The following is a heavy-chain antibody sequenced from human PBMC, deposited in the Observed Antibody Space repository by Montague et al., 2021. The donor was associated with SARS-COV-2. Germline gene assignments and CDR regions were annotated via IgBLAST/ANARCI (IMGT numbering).Heavy chain of an antibody. CDR3: ARIPVGSKYYFDF. D-gene: IGHD2-2*01. V-gene: IGHV6-1*01. Sequence: CAISGDSVSSNIATWNWIRQSPSRGLEWLGRTYYRSKGYNDYAEXVKSRITIDPDTSKHQFSLHLNSVTPEDTAVYYCARIPVGSKYYFDFWCQGTLVTVSS. CDR2: TYYRSKGYN. J-gene: IGHJ4*02. CDR1: GDSVSSNIAT.